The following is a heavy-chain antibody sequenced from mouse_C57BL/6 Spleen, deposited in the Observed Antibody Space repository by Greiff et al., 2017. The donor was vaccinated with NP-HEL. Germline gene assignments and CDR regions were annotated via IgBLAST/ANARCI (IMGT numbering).Heavy chain of an antibody. D-gene: IGHD2-2*01. CDR2: IYPGDGDT. CDR3: AREGMVTPTVPFAY. J-gene: IGHJ3*01. Sequence: QVQLQQSGPELVKPGASVKISCKASGYAFSSSWMNWVKQRPGKGLEWIGRIYPGDGDTNYNGKFKGKATLTADKSSSTAYMQLSSLTSEDSAVYFCAREGMVTPTVPFAYWGQGTLVTVSA. V-gene: IGHV1-82*01. CDR1: GYAFSSSW.